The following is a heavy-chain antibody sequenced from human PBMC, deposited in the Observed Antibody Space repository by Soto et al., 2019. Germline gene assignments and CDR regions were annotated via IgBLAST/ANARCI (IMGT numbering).Heavy chain of an antibody. CDR3: AKPLQQWLLQGSGVDV. J-gene: IGHJ6*02. V-gene: IGHV3-23*01. D-gene: IGHD6-19*01. CDR2: ISGDTATT. Sequence: EVQLLESGGGLVQPGGSLRLSCAASGFSFSEYSMTWVRQPPGKGLQWVSAISGDTATTHYADSVKGRFTISRDNSRDTLYLQMNSLRVEDTAIYYCAKPLQQWLLQGSGVDVWGQGTTVTVSS. CDR1: GFSFSEYS.